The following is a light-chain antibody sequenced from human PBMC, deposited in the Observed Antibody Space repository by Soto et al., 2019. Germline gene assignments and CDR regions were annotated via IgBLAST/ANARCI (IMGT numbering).Light chain of an antibody. CDR1: QGIDTS. J-gene: IGKJ5*01. CDR3: QQLHGYPIT. V-gene: IGKV1-9*01. CDR2: AAS. Sequence: ILLTHAPSSLSASVGDRVTSPGRASQGIDTSLAWYQQKPGKAPKLLIYAASNFQSGVPSRFSGSGSGTHFTLTISSLQPEDFATYYCQQLHGYPITFGQGTRLEI.